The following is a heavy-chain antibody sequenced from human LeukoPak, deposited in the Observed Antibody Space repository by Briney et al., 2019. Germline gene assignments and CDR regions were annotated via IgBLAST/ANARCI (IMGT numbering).Heavy chain of an antibody. V-gene: IGHV3-53*01. CDR3: ARDRMRWRYGMDV. D-gene: IGHD4-23*01. Sequence: GGSLRLSCAASGFTVSSNYMSWVRQAQGKGLEWVSVIYSGGSTYYADSVKGRFTISRDNSKNTLYLQMNSLRAEDTAVYYCARDRMRWRYGMDVWGQGTTVTVSS. CDR1: GFTVSSNY. J-gene: IGHJ6*02. CDR2: IYSGGST.